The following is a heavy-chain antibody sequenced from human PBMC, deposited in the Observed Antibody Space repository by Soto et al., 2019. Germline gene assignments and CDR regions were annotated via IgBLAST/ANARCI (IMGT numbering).Heavy chain of an antibody. CDR1: GFTFRNYD. Sequence: EVQLVESGGGLVQPGGSLRLSCEASGFTFRNYDMHWARQGTGKGLEWVSGISAAGDPDYADSVEGRFTISRENAQNSFFLQMNSLRVRDTAVYYCARTDRDFYGLDVWVQGTTVIVSS. V-gene: IGHV3-13*05. J-gene: IGHJ6*02. CDR3: ARTDRDFYGLDV. CDR2: ISAAGDP.